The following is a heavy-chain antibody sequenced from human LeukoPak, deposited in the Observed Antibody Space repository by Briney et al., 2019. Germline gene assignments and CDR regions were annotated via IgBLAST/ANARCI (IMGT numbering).Heavy chain of an antibody. V-gene: IGHV3-48*01. CDR2: ISSSSSTI. CDR3: ARGAKKLDQAAAGPIY. J-gene: IGHJ4*02. CDR1: GFTFSSYA. Sequence: PGGSLRLSCAASGFTFSSYAMSWVRQAPGKGLEWVSYISSSSSTIYYADSVKGRFTISRDNAKNSLYLQMNSLRAEDTAVYYCARGAKKLDQAAAGPIYWGQGTLVTVSS. D-gene: IGHD6-13*01.